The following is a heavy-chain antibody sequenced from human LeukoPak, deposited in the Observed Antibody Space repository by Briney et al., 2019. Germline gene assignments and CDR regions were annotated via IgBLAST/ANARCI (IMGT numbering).Heavy chain of an antibody. D-gene: IGHD5-18*01. J-gene: IGHJ4*02. CDR3: ARSQESKYSYGYV. Sequence: SETQSLTCALYGGSFRGYYWSWLRQPREEALEWLGENNHSGSTNYNPSLKSRVTITVDTSKNQASLKLSSVTAADTAVYYCARSQESKYSYGYVWGQGTLVTVSS. CDR2: NNHSGST. CDR1: GGSFRGYY. V-gene: IGHV4-34*01.